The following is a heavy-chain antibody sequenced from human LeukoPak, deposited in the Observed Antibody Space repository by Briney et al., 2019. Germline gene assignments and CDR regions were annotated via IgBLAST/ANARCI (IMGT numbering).Heavy chain of an antibody. D-gene: IGHD1-26*01. J-gene: IGHJ4*02. CDR2: IYTSGST. CDR1: GGSISSYY. CDR3: ARENSGSYREFDY. V-gene: IGHV4-4*07. Sequence: SETLSLTCTVSGGSISSYYWSWIRQPAGKGLEWIGRIYTSGSTNYNASLKSRVSMSVDTSKDQFSLKLSSVTAADTAVFYCARENSGSYREFDYWGQGTLVTVSS.